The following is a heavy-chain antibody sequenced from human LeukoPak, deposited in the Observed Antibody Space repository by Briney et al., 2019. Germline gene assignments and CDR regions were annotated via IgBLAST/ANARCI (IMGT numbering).Heavy chain of an antibody. D-gene: IGHD5-24*01. Sequence: SETLSLTCAVYGGSFSGYYWSWIRQPPGKGLEWIGYIYYSGSTYYNPSLKSRVTISVDTSKNQFSLKLSSVTAADTAVYYCARWVGYNGALDYWGQGTLVTVSS. J-gene: IGHJ4*02. CDR1: GGSFSGYY. V-gene: IGHV4-34*09. CDR2: IYYSGST. CDR3: ARWVGYNGALDY.